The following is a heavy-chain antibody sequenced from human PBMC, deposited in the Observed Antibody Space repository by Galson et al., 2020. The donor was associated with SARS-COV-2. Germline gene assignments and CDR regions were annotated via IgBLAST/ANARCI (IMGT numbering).Heavy chain of an antibody. D-gene: IGHD5-12*01. J-gene: IGHJ3*02. V-gene: IGHV1-24*01. Sequence: KISCKVSGYNLTAFSMQWVRQAPGKGPEWMGGFNPEEGKIIYARKFQGRVTMTEDTSTDTAYMDLSSLRSDDTAVYYCAILGYGHAFEIWGQGTVVSVSS. CDR3: AILGYGHAFEI. CDR1: GYNLTAFS. CDR2: FNPEEGKI.